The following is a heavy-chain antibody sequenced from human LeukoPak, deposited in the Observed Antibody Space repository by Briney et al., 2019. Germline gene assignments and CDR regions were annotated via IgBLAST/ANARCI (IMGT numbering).Heavy chain of an antibody. CDR2: IYYSGST. Sequence: SQTLSLTCTVSGGSISSGGYYWSWIRQPPGKGLEWIGSIYYSGSTYYNPSLKSRVTISVDTSKNQFSLKLSSVTAADTAVYYCARRDSSSVVPRWDYWGQGTLVTVSS. D-gene: IGHD6-13*01. CDR1: GGSISSGGYY. J-gene: IGHJ4*02. CDR3: ARRDSSSVVPRWDY. V-gene: IGHV4-39*01.